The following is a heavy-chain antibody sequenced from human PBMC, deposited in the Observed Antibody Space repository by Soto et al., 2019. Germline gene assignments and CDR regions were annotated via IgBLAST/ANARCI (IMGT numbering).Heavy chain of an antibody. V-gene: IGHV4-61*08. Sequence: PSETLSLTCTVSGGSISSGDYYWSRIRQHPGKGLEWIGYIYYSGSTNYNPSLKSRVTISVDTSKNQFSLKLSSVTAADTAVYYCVRDLDVYGSGSYYKPYGMDVWGQGTTVTVSS. CDR1: GGSISSGDYY. CDR3: VRDLDVYGSGSYYKPYGMDV. D-gene: IGHD3-10*01. CDR2: IYYSGST. J-gene: IGHJ6*02.